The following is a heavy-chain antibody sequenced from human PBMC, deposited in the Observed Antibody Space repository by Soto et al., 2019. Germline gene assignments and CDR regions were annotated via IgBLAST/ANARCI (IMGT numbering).Heavy chain of an antibody. V-gene: IGHV4-59*01. CDR2: IYYSGST. Sequence: SETLSLTCTVSGGSISSYYWSWIRQPPGKGLEWIGYIYYSGSTNYNPSLKSRVTISVDKSKNQFSLKLSSVTAADTAVYYCARGDVVVPAAIDYYYYGMDVWGQGTTVTVSS. D-gene: IGHD2-2*01. CDR3: ARGDVVVPAAIDYYYYGMDV. J-gene: IGHJ6*02. CDR1: GGSISSYY.